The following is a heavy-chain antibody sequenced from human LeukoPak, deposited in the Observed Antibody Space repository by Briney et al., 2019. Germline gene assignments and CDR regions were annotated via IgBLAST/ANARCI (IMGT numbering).Heavy chain of an antibody. CDR3: ASGGFGVLSNLYGPPHYYYYYMDV. V-gene: IGHV1-69*13. CDR2: IIPIFGTA. Sequence: SVKVSCKASGGTFSSYAISWVRQAPGQGLEWMGGIIPIFGTANYAQKFQGRVTITADESTSTAYMELSSLRSEDTAVYYCASGGFGVLSNLYGPPHYYYYYMDVWGKGTTVTISS. J-gene: IGHJ6*03. CDR1: GGTFSSYA. D-gene: IGHD3-10*01.